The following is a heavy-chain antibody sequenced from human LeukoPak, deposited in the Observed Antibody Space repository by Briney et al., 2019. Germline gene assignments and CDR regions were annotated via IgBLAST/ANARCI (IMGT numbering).Heavy chain of an antibody. J-gene: IGHJ4*02. CDR3: AKTSGGNY. V-gene: IGHV3-23*01. CDR1: GFTFSSYA. Sequence: GGSLRLSCVASGFTFSSYAMTWVRQAPGKGLEWVSGTGASGSSTYYADSVKGRFTISRDNSKNTLYLQMNSQRAEDTAVYYCAKTSGGNYWGQGTLVTVSS. CDR2: TGASGSST. D-gene: IGHD2-15*01.